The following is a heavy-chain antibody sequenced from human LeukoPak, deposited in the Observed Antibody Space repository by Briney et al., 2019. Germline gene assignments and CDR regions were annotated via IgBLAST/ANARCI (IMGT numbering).Heavy chain of an antibody. D-gene: IGHD6-13*01. V-gene: IGHV4-59*01. Sequence: PSETLSLTCTVSSGSISSYYWSWIRQPPGKGLEWIGYIYYSGSTNYNPSLKSRVTISVDTSKNQFSLKLTSVTAADTAVYYCARAGGSSSLNHFDYWGQGTLVTVSS. J-gene: IGHJ4*02. CDR1: SGSISSYY. CDR3: ARAGGSSSLNHFDY. CDR2: IYYSGST.